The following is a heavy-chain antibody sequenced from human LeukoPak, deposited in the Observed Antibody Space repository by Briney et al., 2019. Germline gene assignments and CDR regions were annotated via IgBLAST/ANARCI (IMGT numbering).Heavy chain of an antibody. CDR3: AKERGD. CDR1: GFTFDDYA. D-gene: IGHD3-10*01. J-gene: IGHJ4*02. V-gene: IGHV3-43D*03. Sequence: GGSLRLSCAASGFTFDDYAMHWVRQAPGKGLEWVSLISWDGGSTYYADSVKGRFTISRDNSKNSLYLQMNSLRAEDTAVYYCAKERGDWGQGTLVTVSS. CDR2: ISWDGGST.